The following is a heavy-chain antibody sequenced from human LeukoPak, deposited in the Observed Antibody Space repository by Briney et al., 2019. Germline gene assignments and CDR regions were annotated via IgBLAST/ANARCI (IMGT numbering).Heavy chain of an antibody. CDR1: GFTFSDYD. CDR2: ISSSSSYT. CDR3: ARGASSSHDY. V-gene: IGHV3-11*06. J-gene: IGHJ4*02. D-gene: IGHD6-13*01. Sequence: TAGGSLRLSCAASGFTFSDYDMSWIRQAPGKGLEWVSYISSSSSYTNYADSVKGRFTISRDNAKNPLYLQMNSLRAEDTAVYYCARGASSSHDYWGQGTLVTVSS.